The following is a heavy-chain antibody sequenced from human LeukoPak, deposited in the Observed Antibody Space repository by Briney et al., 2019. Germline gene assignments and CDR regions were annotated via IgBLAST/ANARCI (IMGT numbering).Heavy chain of an antibody. CDR1: AITFGNNW. CDR2: INSDGGGA. Sequence: PGGSLRLSCAPSAITFGNNWMHWVRQGPGKGLVWISRINSDGGGAIYADSVKGRFTVSRDNAKNTLYLQMNSLRAEDTAVYYCARDVPHNWFDTWGQGTLVTVSS. J-gene: IGHJ5*02. V-gene: IGHV3-74*01. CDR3: ARDVPHNWFDT.